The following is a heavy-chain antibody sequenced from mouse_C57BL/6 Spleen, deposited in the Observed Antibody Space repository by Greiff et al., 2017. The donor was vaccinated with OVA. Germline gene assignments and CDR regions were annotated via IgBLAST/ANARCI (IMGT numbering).Heavy chain of an antibody. CDR3: ARWGTTVVRSMDY. CDR1: GYTFTSYW. D-gene: IGHD1-1*01. J-gene: IGHJ4*01. CDR2: IDPSDSYT. V-gene: IGHV1-69*01. Sequence: VQLQQPGAELVMPGASVKLSCKASGYTFTSYWMHWVKQRPGQGLEWIGEIDPSDSYTNYNQKFKGKSTLTVDKSSSTAYMQLSILTSEDSAVYDCARWGTTVVRSMDYWGQGTSVTVSS.